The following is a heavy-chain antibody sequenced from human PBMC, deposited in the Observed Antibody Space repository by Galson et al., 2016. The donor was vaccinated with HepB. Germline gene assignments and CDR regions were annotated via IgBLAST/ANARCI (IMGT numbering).Heavy chain of an antibody. Sequence: PALVKPTQTLTLTCTFSGFSLSTSGVGVGWIRQSTGKALEWLALIYWDDDKRYSPSLKSRLTITKDTSKNQVVLIMTNMDPVDTATYYCAHSRVGATGDYYYGMDVWGQGTTVTVSS. V-gene: IGHV2-5*02. J-gene: IGHJ6*02. D-gene: IGHD1-26*01. CDR1: GFSLSTSGVG. CDR2: IYWDDDK. CDR3: AHSRVGATGDYYYGMDV.